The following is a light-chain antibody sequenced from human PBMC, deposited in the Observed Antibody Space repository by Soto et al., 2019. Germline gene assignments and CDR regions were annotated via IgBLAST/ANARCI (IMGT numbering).Light chain of an antibody. CDR2: KVS. CDR1: QSLVHSDGIAY. CDR3: MQGTHWPIT. J-gene: IGKJ5*01. Sequence: DVVMTQSPLSLPVTLGQPAPISCRSNQSLVHSDGIAYFSWFQQRPGRSPRRLLYKVSNRGSGVPARFSGSGSGTDFALKISRVEAEDVGVYYCMQGTHWPITFGQGTRLEIK. V-gene: IGKV2-30*02.